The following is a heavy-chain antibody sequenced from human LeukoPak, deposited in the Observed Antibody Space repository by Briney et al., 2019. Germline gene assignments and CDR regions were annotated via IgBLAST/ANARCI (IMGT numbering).Heavy chain of an antibody. Sequence: SVKVSCKASGGTFSSYAISWVRQAPGQGLEWMGGIIPIFGTANYAQKFQGRVTITADESTSTAYMELGSLRSEDTAVYYCAARTPHRYYYYYMDVWGKGTTVTVSS. V-gene: IGHV1-69*01. D-gene: IGHD3-16*02. CDR1: GGTFSSYA. CDR3: AARTPHRYYYYYMDV. CDR2: IIPIFGTA. J-gene: IGHJ6*03.